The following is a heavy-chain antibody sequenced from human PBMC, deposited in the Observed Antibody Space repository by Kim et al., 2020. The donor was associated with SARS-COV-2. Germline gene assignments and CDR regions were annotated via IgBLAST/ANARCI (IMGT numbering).Heavy chain of an antibody. V-gene: IGHV1-46*01. CDR2: INPSGFST. CDR1: GYTFTTSY. Sequence: ASVKVSCKASGYTFTTSYIHWVRQAPGHGLECIGIINPSGFSTNYAHMFQGRVTMTRDTSTSTVNMELSSLRYEDTAVYYCARDFSVHLSFEVDYCGKGT. D-gene: IGHD3-16*01. J-gene: IGHJ4*02. CDR3: ARDFSVHLSFEVDY.